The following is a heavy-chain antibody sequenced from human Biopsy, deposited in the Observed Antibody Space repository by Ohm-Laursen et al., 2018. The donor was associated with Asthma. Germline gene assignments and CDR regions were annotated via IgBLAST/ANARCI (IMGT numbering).Heavy chain of an antibody. CDR2: INAGNGNT. D-gene: IGHD3-9*01. V-gene: IGHV1-3*01. CDR3: ARTYYDFLTGQVNDAFAI. J-gene: IGHJ3*02. CDR1: GYTFISYA. Sequence: ASVKVSCKTSGYTFISYAIHWVRQAPGQRLEWMGWINAGNGNTKYSQKFQGRVTITRDTSASTAYMELSSLRSEDTAVYYCARTYYDFLTGQVNDAFAIRGQGTMVTVSS.